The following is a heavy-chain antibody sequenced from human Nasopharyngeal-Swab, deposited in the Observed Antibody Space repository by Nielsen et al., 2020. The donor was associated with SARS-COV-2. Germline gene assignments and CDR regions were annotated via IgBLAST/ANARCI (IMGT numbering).Heavy chain of an antibody. D-gene: IGHD6-19*01. J-gene: IGHJ4*02. Sequence: VRQAPGKGLEWMGRIDPSDSYTNYSPSFQGHVTISADKSISTAYLQWSSLKASDTAMYYCARLGSSGWIDYWDQGTLVTVSS. V-gene: IGHV5-10-1*01. CDR2: IDPSDSYT. CDR3: ARLGSSGWIDY.